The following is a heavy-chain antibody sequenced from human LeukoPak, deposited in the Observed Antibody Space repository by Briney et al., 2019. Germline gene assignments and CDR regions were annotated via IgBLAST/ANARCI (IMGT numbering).Heavy chain of an antibody. CDR2: IDSSGGYM. J-gene: IGHJ6*04. CDR3: AELGITMIGGV. D-gene: IGHD3-10*02. Sequence: GGSLRLSCAASGFTVSSNYMSWVRQAPGKGLEWVSSIDSSGGYMFYADSVKGRFTISRDNAKNSLYLQMNSLRAEDTAVYYCAELGITMIGGVWGKGTTVTISS. V-gene: IGHV3-21*01. CDR1: GFTVSSNY.